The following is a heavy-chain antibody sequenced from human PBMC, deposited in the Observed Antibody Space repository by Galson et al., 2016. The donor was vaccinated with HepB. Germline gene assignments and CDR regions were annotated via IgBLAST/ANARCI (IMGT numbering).Heavy chain of an antibody. D-gene: IGHD2-15*01. Sequence: SLRLSCAASGFTFSSYAMSWVRQAPGKGLEWVSSISGSGGITYYADSVKGRFTISRDNSKNSLFLQMNSLRAEDTAVYYCAKTRRRQYSHDAFDIWGQGTMVTVSS. CDR1: GFTFSSYA. V-gene: IGHV3-23*01. J-gene: IGHJ3*02. CDR2: ISGSGGIT. CDR3: AKTRRRQYSHDAFDI.